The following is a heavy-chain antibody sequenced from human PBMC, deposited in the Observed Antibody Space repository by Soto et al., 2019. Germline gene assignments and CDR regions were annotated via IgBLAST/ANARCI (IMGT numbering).Heavy chain of an antibody. J-gene: IGHJ5*02. CDR1: GGSISGSSFY. V-gene: IGHV4-39*07. CDR2: IHYSGST. Sequence: PSETLSLTCAVSGGSISGSSFYWGWIRQPPEKGLESIGSIHYSGSTYYNPSLKSRATISLDMSKNQFSLKLTSVTAADTAVYYCARDKYCSGGSCRKNWFDPWGQGTLVTVS. D-gene: IGHD2-15*01. CDR3: ARDKYCSGGSCRKNWFDP.